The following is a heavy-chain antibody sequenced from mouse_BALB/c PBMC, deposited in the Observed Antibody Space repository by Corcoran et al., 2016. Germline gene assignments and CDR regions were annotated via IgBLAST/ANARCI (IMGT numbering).Heavy chain of an antibody. V-gene: IGHV9-1*02. J-gene: IGHJ2*01. CDR1: GYTFTNYG. Sequence: QIQLVQSGPELKKPGETVKISCKASGYTFTNYGMHWVKQAPGKGLKWMGWINTYTGEPTYADDFKGRFAFSLETSASTAYLQINNLKNEDMATYFCARNGYDGYCDYWGQGTTLTVSS. CDR3: ARNGYDGYCDY. CDR2: INTYTGEP. D-gene: IGHD2-2*01.